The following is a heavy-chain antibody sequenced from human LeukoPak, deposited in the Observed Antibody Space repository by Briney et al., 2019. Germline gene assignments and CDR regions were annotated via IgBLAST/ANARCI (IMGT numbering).Heavy chain of an antibody. CDR1: GFTFSSYA. CDR2: ISGSGGST. D-gene: IGHD3-22*01. V-gene: IGHV3-23*01. CDR3: AKEGGYYDSTGGGNSDAFDI. Sequence: GGSLRLSCAASGFTFSSYAMSWVRQAPGKGLEWVSAISGSGGSTYADSVKGRFTISRDNSNNTLYLQMNSLRAEDTAVYYCAKEGGYYDSTGGGNSDAFDIRGQGTMVTVSS. J-gene: IGHJ3*02.